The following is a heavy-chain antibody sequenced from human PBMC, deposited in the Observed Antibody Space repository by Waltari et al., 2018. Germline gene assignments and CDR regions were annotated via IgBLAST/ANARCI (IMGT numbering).Heavy chain of an antibody. CDR3: ARDVVIMENWFDP. CDR1: GGSISHHTYY. D-gene: IGHD2-15*01. Sequence: QLQLQGSGPGLVKPSETLSLTCTGSGGSISHHTYYWGWIRQPPGKGLEWIGSIYYSGRTYYNPSLRSRVTIVVDTSKNQFSLKLTSVTAADTAVYYCARDVVIMENWFDPWGQGTLVTVSS. J-gene: IGHJ5*02. V-gene: IGHV4-39*07. CDR2: IYYSGRT.